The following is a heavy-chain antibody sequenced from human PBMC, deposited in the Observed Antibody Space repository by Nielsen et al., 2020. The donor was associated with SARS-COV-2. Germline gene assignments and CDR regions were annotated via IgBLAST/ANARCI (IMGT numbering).Heavy chain of an antibody. J-gene: IGHJ6*02. CDR3: ARAWMGDFWSSVTGYYYYYGMDV. CDR1: GYTFTGYY. V-gene: IGHV1-2*04. D-gene: IGHD3-3*01. Sequence: ASVKVSCKASGYTFTGYYMHWVRQAPGQGLEWMGWINPNSGGTNYAQKFQGWVTMTRDTSISTAYMELSKLRSDDTAVYYCARAWMGDFWSSVTGYYYYYGMDVWGQGTTVTVSS. CDR2: INPNSGGT.